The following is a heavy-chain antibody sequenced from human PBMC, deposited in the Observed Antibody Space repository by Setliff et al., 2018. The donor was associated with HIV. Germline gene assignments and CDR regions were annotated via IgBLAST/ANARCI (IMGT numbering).Heavy chain of an antibody. CDR3: ARARSRQLVSTAPPYHFDY. Sequence: PGGSLRLSCVASEFTFSSYAMNWVRQAPGKGLEWVSTISGSGGSTYYADSVKGRFTISRDNSKNTLYLQMNSLRVDDTALYYCARARSRQLVSTAPPYHFDYWGRGTLVTVSS. CDR1: EFTFSSYA. J-gene: IGHJ4*01. CDR2: ISGSGGST. V-gene: IGHV3-23*01. D-gene: IGHD6-13*01.